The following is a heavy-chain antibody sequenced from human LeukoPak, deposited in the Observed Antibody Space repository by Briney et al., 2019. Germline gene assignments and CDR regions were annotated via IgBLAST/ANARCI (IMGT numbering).Heavy chain of an antibody. CDR1: GGTFSSYA. Sequence: SVKVSCRASGGTFSSYATSWVRQAPGQGLEWMGRIIPILGIANYAQKFQGRVTITADKSTSTAYMELSSLRSEDTAVYYCARDRKTYYYGSGSYRTPTDDAFDIWGQGTMVTVSS. V-gene: IGHV1-69*04. D-gene: IGHD3-10*01. CDR3: ARDRKTYYYGSGSYRTPTDDAFDI. J-gene: IGHJ3*02. CDR2: IIPILGIA.